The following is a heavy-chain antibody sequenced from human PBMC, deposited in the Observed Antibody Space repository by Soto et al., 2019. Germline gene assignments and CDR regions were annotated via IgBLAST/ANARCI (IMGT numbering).Heavy chain of an antibody. CDR2: MHDSGST. Sequence: QVQLQASGPGLVKPSGTLSLTCAVSGASISNSWWSWVRQPPGKGLEWIGEMHDSGSTNHNPSLKGPITITINKAQNPFYPKPASVNPPGTGIFYFWNVGPTGTGSIDYWGQGTLVTVSS. D-gene: IGHD1-26*01. CDR1: GASISNSW. J-gene: IGHJ4*02. V-gene: IGHV4-4*02. CDR3: WNVGPTGTGSIDY.